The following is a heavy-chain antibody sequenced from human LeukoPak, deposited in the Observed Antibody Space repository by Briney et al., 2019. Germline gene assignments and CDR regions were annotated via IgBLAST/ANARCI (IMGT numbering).Heavy chain of an antibody. Sequence: PGGSLRLSCAASGFTFSSYGMHWVRQAPGKGLEWVAVISYDGSNKYYADSVKGRFTISRDNSKNTLYLQMNSLRAEDTAVYYCAKDGGYYDSSGYYLGYFDYWGQGTLVTVSS. V-gene: IGHV3-30*18. CDR3: AKDGGYYDSSGYYLGYFDY. CDR2: ISYDGSNK. CDR1: GFTFSSYG. J-gene: IGHJ4*02. D-gene: IGHD3-22*01.